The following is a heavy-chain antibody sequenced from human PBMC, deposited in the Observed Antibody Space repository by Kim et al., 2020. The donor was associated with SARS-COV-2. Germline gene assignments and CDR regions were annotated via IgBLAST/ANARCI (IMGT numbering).Heavy chain of an antibody. J-gene: IGHJ3*02. D-gene: IGHD2-2*01. CDR3: ATDIVVVPAAQNDAFDI. V-gene: IGHV3-23*01. Sequence: KGRFTSSRDNSKNTLYLQMNSLRAEDTAVYYCATDIVVVPAAQNDAFDIWGQGTMVTVSS.